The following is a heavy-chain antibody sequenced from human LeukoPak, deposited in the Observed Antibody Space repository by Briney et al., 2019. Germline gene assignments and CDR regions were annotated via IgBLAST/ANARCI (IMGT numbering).Heavy chain of an antibody. CDR1: GGSISSYY. J-gene: IGHJ4*02. Sequence: SETLSLTCTVSGGSISSYYWSWIRQPPGKGLEWIGYIYYSGNTNYNPSLKSRVTISVDTSKNQFSLKLSSVTAADTAVYYCARAVIAVAGDYFDYWDQGTLVTVSS. V-gene: IGHV4-59*01. D-gene: IGHD6-19*01. CDR3: ARAVIAVAGDYFDY. CDR2: IYYSGNT.